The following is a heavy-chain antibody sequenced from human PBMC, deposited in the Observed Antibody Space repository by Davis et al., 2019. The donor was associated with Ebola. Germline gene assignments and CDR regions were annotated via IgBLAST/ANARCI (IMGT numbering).Heavy chain of an antibody. D-gene: IGHD4-11*01. CDR3: ARDPPTTVITRDYYGMDV. CDR2: IKQDGSEK. V-gene: IGHV3-7*01. J-gene: IGHJ6*02. Sequence: GESLKISCAASGFTFSSYSMNWVRQAPGKGLEWVANIKQDGSEKYYVDSVKGRFTISRDNAKNSLYLQMNSLRAEDTAVYYCARDPPTTVITRDYYGMDVWGQGTTVTVSS. CDR1: GFTFSSYS.